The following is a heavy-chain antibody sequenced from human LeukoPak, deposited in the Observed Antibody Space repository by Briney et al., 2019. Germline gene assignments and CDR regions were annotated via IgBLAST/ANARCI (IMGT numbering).Heavy chain of an antibody. Sequence: SETLSLTCTVSGGSISSSNYYWGWIRQPPGKGLEWIGTIHYSGNTYYNPSLKSRVAISVDTSKNQFSLRLSSVTAADTTVYYCARDFGDYRVDYWGQGTLVTVSS. CDR1: GGSISSSNYY. CDR2: IHYSGNT. J-gene: IGHJ4*02. V-gene: IGHV4-39*01. D-gene: IGHD4-17*01. CDR3: ARDFGDYRVDY.